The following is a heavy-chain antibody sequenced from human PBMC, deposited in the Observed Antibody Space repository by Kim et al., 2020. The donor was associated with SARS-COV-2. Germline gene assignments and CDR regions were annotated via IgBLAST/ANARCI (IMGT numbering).Heavy chain of an antibody. D-gene: IGHD3-9*01. Sequence: GGSLRLSCAASGFTFSSYEMNWVRQAPGKGLEWVSYISSSGSTIYYADSVKGRFTISRDNAKNSLYLQMNSLRAEDTAVYYCAIDKGQYLDWLGDYWGQGTLVTVSS. V-gene: IGHV3-48*03. J-gene: IGHJ4*02. CDR1: GFTFSSYE. CDR2: ISSSGSTI. CDR3: AIDKGQYLDWLGDY.